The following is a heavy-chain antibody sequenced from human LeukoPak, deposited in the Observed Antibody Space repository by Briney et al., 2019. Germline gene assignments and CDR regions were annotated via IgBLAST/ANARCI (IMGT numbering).Heavy chain of an antibody. CDR1: GFTFRNFS. J-gene: IGHJ4*02. Sequence: GGSLRLSCAASGFTFRNFSMNWVRQAPGKGLEWLSYISSTSTITYDADSVRGRFTISRDNAKNSLYLLMNSLRAEDTAVYYCARDRPTGASRLFVVQWGQGTLVTVSS. CDR2: ISSTSTIT. V-gene: IGHV3-48*04. D-gene: IGHD3-3*01. CDR3: ARDRPTGASRLFVVQ.